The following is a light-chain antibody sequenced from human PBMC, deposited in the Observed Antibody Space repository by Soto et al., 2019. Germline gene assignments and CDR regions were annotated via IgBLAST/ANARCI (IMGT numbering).Light chain of an antibody. Sequence: QSVLTQPASVSGSPGQSITISCTGTSSDVGGYNYVSWYQQHPGKAPKLMIYEVSNRPSGVSNRFSGSKSGNTASLTISGLQAEDEADYYCSSYTSSSTPYVFGPRTKVTGL. CDR2: EVS. CDR1: SSDVGGYNY. J-gene: IGLJ1*01. CDR3: SSYTSSSTPYV. V-gene: IGLV2-14*01.